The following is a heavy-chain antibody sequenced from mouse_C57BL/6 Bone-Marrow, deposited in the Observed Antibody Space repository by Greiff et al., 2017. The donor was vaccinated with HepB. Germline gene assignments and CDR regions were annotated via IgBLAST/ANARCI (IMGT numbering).Heavy chain of an antibody. V-gene: IGHV1-81*01. CDR1: GYTFTSYG. CDR3: ARRVGYDYDVGYFDV. Sequence: VQGVESGAELARPGASVKLSCKASGYTFTSYGISWVKQRTGQGLEWIGEIYPRSGNTYYNEKFKGKATLTADKSSSTAYMELRSLTSEDSAVYFCARRVGYDYDVGYFDVWGTGTTVTVSS. D-gene: IGHD2-4*01. CDR2: IYPRSGNT. J-gene: IGHJ1*03.